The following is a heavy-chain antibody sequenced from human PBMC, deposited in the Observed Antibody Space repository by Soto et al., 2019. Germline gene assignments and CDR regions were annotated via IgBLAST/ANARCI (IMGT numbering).Heavy chain of an antibody. CDR1: GYTFTSYA. V-gene: IGHV1-3*01. Sequence: ASVKVSCKASGYTFTSYAMHWVRQAPGQRLEWMGWINAGNGNTKYSQKFQGRVTITRDTSASTAYMELSSLRSEDSAVYYCARVIGGLYYFDYWGQGTLVTVSS. CDR2: INAGNGNT. D-gene: IGHD3-16*01. J-gene: IGHJ4*02. CDR3: ARVIGGLYYFDY.